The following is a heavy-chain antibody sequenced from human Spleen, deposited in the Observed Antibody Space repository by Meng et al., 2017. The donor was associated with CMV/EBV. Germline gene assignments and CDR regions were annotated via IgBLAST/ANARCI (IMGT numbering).Heavy chain of an antibody. CDR2: IISMFGTA. D-gene: IGHD1-26*01. Sequence: SVKVSCKASGGTFSSYAVSWVRQAPGQGLEWMGSIISMFGTADYAQKFQGRVTTTTDESTSTAYMELSSLRSEDTAVYYCAIRIGAPRGFDFWGQGTLVTVSS. J-gene: IGHJ4*02. CDR1: GGTFSSYA. CDR3: AIRIGAPRGFDF. V-gene: IGHV1-69*05.